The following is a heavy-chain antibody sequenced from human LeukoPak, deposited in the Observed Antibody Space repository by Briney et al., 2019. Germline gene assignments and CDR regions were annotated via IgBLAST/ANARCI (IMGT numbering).Heavy chain of an antibody. CDR2: IYSDGRT. J-gene: IGHJ4*02. V-gene: IGHV3-53*01. Sequence: GGSLRLSCAASGFTVSNKYMTWVRQAPGKGLEWVSLIYSDGRTYYADSVKGRFTISRDNSKNTLYLQMNSLRAEDTAVYYCAKDQGGSYDYWGQGTLVTVSS. D-gene: IGHD1-26*01. CDR3: AKDQGGSYDY. CDR1: GFTVSNKY.